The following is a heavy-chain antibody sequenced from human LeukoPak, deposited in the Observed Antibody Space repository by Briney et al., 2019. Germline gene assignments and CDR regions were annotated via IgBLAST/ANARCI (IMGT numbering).Heavy chain of an antibody. Sequence: SETLSLTCTVSGYSISSGYYWGWIRQPPGKGLEWIGSIYHSGSTYYNPSLKSRVTISVDTSKNQFSLKLSSVTAADTAVYYCARVPHSSSSEWFDPWGLGTLVTVSS. CDR3: ARVPHSSSSEWFDP. D-gene: IGHD6-6*01. CDR1: GYSISSGYY. CDR2: IYHSGST. J-gene: IGHJ5*02. V-gene: IGHV4-38-2*02.